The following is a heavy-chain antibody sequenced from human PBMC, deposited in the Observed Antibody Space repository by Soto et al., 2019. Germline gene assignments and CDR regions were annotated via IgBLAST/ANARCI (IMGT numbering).Heavy chain of an antibody. V-gene: IGHV1-69*02. J-gene: IGHJ3*02. CDR1: GGTFSSYT. Sequence: QLQLVQSGAEVKKPGSSVKVSCKASGGTFSSYTIIWVRQAPGQGLEWMGRIIPILGIANYAQKFQGRVRITADKSTSTAYMELSSLRSEDTAVYYCARGDAFDIWGQGTMVTVSS. CDR3: ARGDAFDI. CDR2: IIPILGIA.